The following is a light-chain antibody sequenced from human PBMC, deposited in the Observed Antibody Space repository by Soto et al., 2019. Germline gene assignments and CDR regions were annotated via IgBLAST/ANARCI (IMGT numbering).Light chain of an antibody. CDR1: HSVSRTY. V-gene: IGKV3-20*01. J-gene: IGKJ5*01. Sequence: ETVLTQSPGTLSLSPGERATLSCRASHSVSRTYLAWYQQKPGQAPRLLMYGASDRATGTPGRFSGSGSGTDFTLTISGLEPEDSAVYYCQQFDDSVTFGQGTRLEIK. CDR3: QQFDDSVT. CDR2: GAS.